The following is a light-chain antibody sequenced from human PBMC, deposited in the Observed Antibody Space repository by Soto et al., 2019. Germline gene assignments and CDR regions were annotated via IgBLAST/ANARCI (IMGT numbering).Light chain of an antibody. Sequence: EIVLTQSPDTLSLSPGERATLSCRASQSVNSKYLAWFQQKPGQAPRLLIYGASSRATGIPDRFSGSGSGTDFTLTISRLQSEDFAVYYCQQYNDWPPYTFGQGTKVDIK. J-gene: IGKJ2*01. CDR1: QSVNSKY. CDR3: QQYNDWPPYT. CDR2: GAS. V-gene: IGKV3-20*01.